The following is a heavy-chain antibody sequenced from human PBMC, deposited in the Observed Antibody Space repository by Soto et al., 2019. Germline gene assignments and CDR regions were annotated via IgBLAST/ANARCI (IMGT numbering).Heavy chain of an antibody. J-gene: IGHJ6*03. CDR1: GYTFTSYY. D-gene: IGHD5-12*01. CDR3: ARAAVDIVPTTESGYYYYMDV. CDR2: INPSGGST. V-gene: IGHV1-46*03. Sequence: GASVKVSCKASGYTFTSYYMHWVRQAPGQGLEWMGIINPSGGSTSYAQKFQGRVTMTRDTSTSTVYMELSSLRSEDTAVYYCARAAVDIVPTTESGYYYYMDVWGKGTTVTVSS.